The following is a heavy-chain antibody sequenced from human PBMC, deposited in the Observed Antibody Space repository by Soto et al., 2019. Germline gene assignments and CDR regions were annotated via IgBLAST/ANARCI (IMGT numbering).Heavy chain of an antibody. CDR2: IHDSGST. D-gene: IGHD2-15*01. CDR1: GASLKGYF. V-gene: IGHV4-34*01. J-gene: IGHJ4*01. Sequence: PSETLSLTCAVQGASLKGYFWSWIRQPPGKGLEWIGEIHDSGSTNDNPSLMSRVTLSRDTSKNQVSLQLSSMTAADTAVYYCARRLGGGYFDFWGNGIRGTVS. CDR3: ARRLGGGYFDF.